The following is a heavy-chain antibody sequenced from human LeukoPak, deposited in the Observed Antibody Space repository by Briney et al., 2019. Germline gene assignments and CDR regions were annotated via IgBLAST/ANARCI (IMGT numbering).Heavy chain of an antibody. J-gene: IGHJ4*02. D-gene: IGHD4-17*01. CDR2: ISSSGNTI. V-gene: IGHV3-48*03. CDR3: ARIEYGDYTYYFDY. Sequence: GGSLRLSCAASGFTFSSYEMNWVRQAPGKGVERVSYISSSGNTIYYADSVKGRFTISRDNAKNSLYLQMNSLRAEDTAVYYCARIEYGDYTYYFDYWGQGTLVTVSS. CDR1: GFTFSSYE.